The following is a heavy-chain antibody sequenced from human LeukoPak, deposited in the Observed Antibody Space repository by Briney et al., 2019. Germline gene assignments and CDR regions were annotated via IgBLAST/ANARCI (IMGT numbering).Heavy chain of an antibody. CDR2: IYYSGST. V-gene: IGHV4-39*01. Sequence: SETLSLTCTVSGGSISSSSYYWGWIRQPPGKGLEWIGSIYYSGSTYYNPSLKSRVTISVDTSKNQFSLKLSSVTAADTAVYYCPYSSSYTEHFQHWGQGTLVTVSS. J-gene: IGHJ1*01. D-gene: IGHD6-6*01. CDR3: PYSSSYTEHFQH. CDR1: GGSISSSSYY.